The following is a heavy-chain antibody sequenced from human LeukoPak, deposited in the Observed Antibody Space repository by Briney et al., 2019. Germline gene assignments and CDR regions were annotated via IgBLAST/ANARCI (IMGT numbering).Heavy chain of an antibody. Sequence: GGSLRLSCAASGFTFSSYGMPWVRQAPGKGLEWVAVISYDGSNKYYADSVKGRFTISRDNSKNTLYLQMNSLRAEDTAVYYCAKDHYYGSGSFDYWGQGTLVTVSS. J-gene: IGHJ4*02. CDR1: GFTFSSYG. CDR2: ISYDGSNK. V-gene: IGHV3-30*18. D-gene: IGHD3-10*01. CDR3: AKDHYYGSGSFDY.